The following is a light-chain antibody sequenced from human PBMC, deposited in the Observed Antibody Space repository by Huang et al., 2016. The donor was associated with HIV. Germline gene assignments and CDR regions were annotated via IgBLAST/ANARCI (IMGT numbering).Light chain of an antibody. V-gene: IGKV3-15*01. CDR3: QQYNNWPRT. CDR2: GAS. Sequence: EIVMTQSPATLSVSPGERATFSCRASQSISSNLAWYRQKPGPAPWLLIYGASTRATGVPARFSGSGSGTEFSLTISSLQSEDFAVYYCQQYNNWPRTFGQGTKVEI. J-gene: IGKJ1*01. CDR1: QSISSN.